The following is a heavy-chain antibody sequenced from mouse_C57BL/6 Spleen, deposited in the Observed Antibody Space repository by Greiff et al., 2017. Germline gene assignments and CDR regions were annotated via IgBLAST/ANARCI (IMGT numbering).Heavy chain of an antibody. CDR1: GFNIKNTY. V-gene: IGHV14-3*01. J-gene: IGHJ2*01. CDR2: IDPASGNT. CDR3: ARFDYYGSSYYFDY. Sequence: VQLKESVAELVRPGASVKLSCTASGFNIKNTYMHWVKQRPEQGLEWIGRIDPASGNTKYAPKFQGKAAITADTSSNTAYLQLSSLTSEDTAIYYCARFDYYGSSYYFDYWGQGTTLTVSS. D-gene: IGHD1-1*01.